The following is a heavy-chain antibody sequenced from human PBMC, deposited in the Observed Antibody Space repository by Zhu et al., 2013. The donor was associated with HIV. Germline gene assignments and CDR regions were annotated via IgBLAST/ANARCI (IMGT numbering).Heavy chain of an antibody. CDR2: ISAYNGNT. CDR3: ATYCSGGSCYYDAFDI. V-gene: IGHV1-18*01. J-gene: IGHJ3*02. Sequence: QVQLVQSGAEVRSLGPSVKVSCKASGYTFTSYGISWVRQAPGQGLEWMGWISAYNGNTNYAQKLQGRVTMTTDTSTSTAYMELRSLRSDDTAVYYCATYCSGGSCYYDAFDIWGQGTMVTVSS. CDR1: GYTFTSYG. D-gene: IGHD2-15*01.